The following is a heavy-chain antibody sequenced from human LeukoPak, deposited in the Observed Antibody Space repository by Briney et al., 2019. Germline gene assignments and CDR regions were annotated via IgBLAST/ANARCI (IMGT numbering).Heavy chain of an antibody. V-gene: IGHV7-4-1*02. CDR3: ARGYYGSGSYYPSIDY. D-gene: IGHD3-10*01. CDR2: INTNTGNP. Sequence: ASVKVSCKASGGTFSSYAISWVRQAPGQGLEWMGWINTNTGNPTYAQGFTGRFVFSLDTSVSTAYLQISSLKAEDTAVYYCARGYYGSGSYYPSIDYWGQGTLVTVSS. J-gene: IGHJ4*02. CDR1: GGTFSSYA.